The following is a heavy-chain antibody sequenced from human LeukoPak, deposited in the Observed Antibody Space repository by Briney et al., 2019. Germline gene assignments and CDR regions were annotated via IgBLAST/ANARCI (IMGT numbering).Heavy chain of an antibody. Sequence: PGGSLRLSCAVSGFTFSRYNMNWVRQAPGKGLEWVSYISSSSTTIYYADSVKGRFTISRDSAKNSLYLQMNSLRDEDTAVYYCARTPRYWFDYWGQGTLVTVSS. CDR2: ISSSSTTI. V-gene: IGHV3-48*02. J-gene: IGHJ4*02. D-gene: IGHD2-21*01. CDR1: GFTFSRYN. CDR3: ARTPRYWFDY.